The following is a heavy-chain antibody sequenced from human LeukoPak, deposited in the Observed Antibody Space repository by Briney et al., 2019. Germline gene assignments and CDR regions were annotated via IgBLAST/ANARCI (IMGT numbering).Heavy chain of an antibody. Sequence: ASVKVSCKASGYTFTSYGISWVRQAPGQGLEWMGWISAYNGNTNYAQKLQGRVTMTTDTSTSTAYMELRSLRSDDTAVYYCATGPYYYDSSGYGTGSGFGPWGQGTLVTVSS. J-gene: IGHJ5*02. V-gene: IGHV1-18*01. CDR3: ATGPYYYDSSGYGTGSGFGP. D-gene: IGHD3-22*01. CDR1: GYTFTSYG. CDR2: ISAYNGNT.